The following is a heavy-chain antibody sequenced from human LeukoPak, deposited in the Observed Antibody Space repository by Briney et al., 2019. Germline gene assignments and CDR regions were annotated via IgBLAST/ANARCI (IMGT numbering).Heavy chain of an antibody. CDR3: AKTGDFWSGFQLSYFDY. V-gene: IGHV3-9*01. D-gene: IGHD3-3*01. J-gene: IGHJ4*02. CDR1: GFTFDDYA. CDR2: ISWNSGSI. Sequence: GGSLRLSCAASGFTFDDYAMHWVRQAPGKGLEWVSGISWNSGSIGYADSVKGRFTISRDNAKNSLYPQMNSLRAEDTALYYCAKTGDFWSGFQLSYFDYWGQGTLVTVSS.